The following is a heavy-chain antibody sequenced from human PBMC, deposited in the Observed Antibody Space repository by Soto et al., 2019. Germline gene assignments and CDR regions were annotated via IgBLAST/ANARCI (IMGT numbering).Heavy chain of an antibody. CDR3: ARALGFYGANYIDY. V-gene: IGHV3-30-3*01. J-gene: IGHJ4*02. CDR1: GFDFSSYS. Sequence: PRGSLRLSCAASGFDFSSYSIHWVRQAPGKGLEWVAIVSYDGTNKYYSDSVRGRFTISKDISKNIVNLQMNSLTTDDTAVYSCARALGFYGANYIDYWGRGTLVTVSS. CDR2: VSYDGTNK. D-gene: IGHD4-17*01.